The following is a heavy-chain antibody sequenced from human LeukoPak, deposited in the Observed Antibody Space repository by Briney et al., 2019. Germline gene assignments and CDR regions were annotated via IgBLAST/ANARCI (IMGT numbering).Heavy chain of an antibody. Sequence: SETLFLTCAVYGGSFSGYYWSWIRQPPGKGLEWIGEINHSGSTNYNPSLKSRVTISVDTSKNQFSLKLSSVTAADTAVYYCARWSHWSAVAGRNFDYWGQGTLVTVSS. CDR2: INHSGST. CDR1: GGSFSGYY. J-gene: IGHJ4*02. CDR3: ARWSHWSAVAGRNFDY. D-gene: IGHD6-19*01. V-gene: IGHV4-34*01.